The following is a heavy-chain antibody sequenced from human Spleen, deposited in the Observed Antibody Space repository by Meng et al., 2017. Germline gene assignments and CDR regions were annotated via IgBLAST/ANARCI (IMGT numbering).Heavy chain of an antibody. J-gene: IGHJ4*02. CDR3: ARVGPRYDSSGYYYRSDY. V-gene: IGHV1-2*06. Sequence: ASVKVSCKVSGYTFTGYYMHWVRQAPGQGLEWMGRINPNSGGTNYAQKFQGRVTMTRDTSISTAYMELSRLRSDDTAVYYCARVGPRYDSSGYYYRSDYWGQGTLVTVSS. D-gene: IGHD3-22*01. CDR1: GYTFTGYY. CDR2: INPNSGGT.